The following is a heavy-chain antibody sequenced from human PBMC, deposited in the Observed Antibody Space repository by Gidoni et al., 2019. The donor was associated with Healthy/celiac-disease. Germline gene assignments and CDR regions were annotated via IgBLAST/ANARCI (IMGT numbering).Heavy chain of an antibody. V-gene: IGHV4-59*01. CDR3: ARNYGDYVWGHGWFDP. J-gene: IGHJ5*02. D-gene: IGHD4-17*01. CDR2: IYYSGST. Sequence: QVQLQESGPGLVKPSEPLSLTCTVSGGSISSYYWSWIRQPPGKGLEWIGYIYYSGSTNYNPSLKSRVTISVDTSKNQFSLKLSSVTAADTAVYYCARNYGDYVWGHGWFDPWGQGTLVTVSS. CDR1: GGSISSYY.